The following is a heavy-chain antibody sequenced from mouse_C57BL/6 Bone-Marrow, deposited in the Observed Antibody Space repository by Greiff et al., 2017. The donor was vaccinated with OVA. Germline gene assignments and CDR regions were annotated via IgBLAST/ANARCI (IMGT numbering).Heavy chain of an antibody. CDR2: ISNLAYSI. J-gene: IGHJ3*01. Sequence: EVKVVESGGGLVQPGGSLKLSCAASGFTFSDYGMAWVRQAPRQGPEWVAFISNLAYSIYYADTVTGRFTISRENAKNTLYLEMSSLRSEDTAMYYCARRGYSNYESFDYWGQGTLVTVSA. CDR1: GFTFSDYG. CDR3: ARRGYSNYESFDY. D-gene: IGHD2-5*01. V-gene: IGHV5-15*01.